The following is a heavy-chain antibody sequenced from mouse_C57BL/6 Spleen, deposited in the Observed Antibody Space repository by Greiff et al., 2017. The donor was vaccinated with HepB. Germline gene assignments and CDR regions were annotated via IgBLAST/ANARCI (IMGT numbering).Heavy chain of an antibody. CDR1: GYTFTDYY. CDR2: INPNNGGT. Sequence: VQLQQSGPELVKPGASVKISCKASGYTFTDYYMNWVKQSHGKSLEWIGDINPNNGGTSYNQKFKGKATLTVDKSSSTAYMELRSLTSEDSAVYYCARRPYYGSRRYFDYWGQGTTLTVSS. CDR3: ARRPYYGSRRYFDY. J-gene: IGHJ2*01. D-gene: IGHD1-1*01. V-gene: IGHV1-26*01.